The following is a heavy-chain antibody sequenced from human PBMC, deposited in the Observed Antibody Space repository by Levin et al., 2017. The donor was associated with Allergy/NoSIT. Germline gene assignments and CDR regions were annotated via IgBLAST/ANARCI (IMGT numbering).Heavy chain of an antibody. CDR3: AKEMTRVIPVFDY. Sequence: GESLKISCAASGFTFSSYAMSWVRQAPGKGLEWVSAITDSGRTYYADSVKGRFTVYRDKSKNTLYLQMNSLRADDTAVYYCAKEMTRVIPVFDYWGQGTLVTVSS. J-gene: IGHJ4*02. CDR1: GFTFSSYA. D-gene: IGHD4-17*01. CDR2: ITDSGRT. V-gene: IGHV3-23*01.